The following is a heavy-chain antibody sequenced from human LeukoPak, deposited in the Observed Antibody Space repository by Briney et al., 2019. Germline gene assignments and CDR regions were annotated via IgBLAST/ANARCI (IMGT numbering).Heavy chain of an antibody. Sequence: PGGSLRLSYAASGFTFSNYAMSWVRQAPGKGLEWVTAISGSGGSTYYAVSVKSRFTISRDKSKNTLSLQMNILRAEDTAVYYCAKDRHFEGSGSSTWEWDVWGKGTTVTISS. CDR3: AKDRHFEGSGSSTWEWDV. V-gene: IGHV3-23*01. J-gene: IGHJ6*04. CDR1: GFTFSNYA. D-gene: IGHD3-10*01. CDR2: ISGSGGST.